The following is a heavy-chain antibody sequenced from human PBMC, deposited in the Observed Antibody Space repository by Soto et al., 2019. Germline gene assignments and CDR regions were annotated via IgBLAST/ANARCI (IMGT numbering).Heavy chain of an antibody. CDR3: AREQPTTN. D-gene: IGHD5-18*01. J-gene: IGHJ4*02. Sequence: EVQLVESGGGLVQPGGSLRLSCAASGFTFSSYSMNWVRQAPGKGLEWVSYISNSTSTIYYADSVKGRFTISRDNAKNSLYLQMNSLGDEDMAVYYCAREQPTTNWGQGTLVTVSS. CDR1: GFTFSSYS. V-gene: IGHV3-48*02. CDR2: ISNSTSTI.